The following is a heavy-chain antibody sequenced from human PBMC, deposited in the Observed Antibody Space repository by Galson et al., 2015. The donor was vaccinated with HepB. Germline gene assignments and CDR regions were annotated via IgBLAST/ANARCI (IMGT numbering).Heavy chain of an antibody. CDR1: GYTFTSYY. V-gene: IGHV1-46*01. Sequence: SVKVSCKASGYTFTSYYMHWVRQAPGQGLEWMGIINPSGGSTSYAQKFQGRVTMTRDTSTSTVYMELSSLRSEDTAVYYCAREVVVIATRLDKQINAFDIWGQGTMVTVSS. CDR3: AREVVVIATRLDKQINAFDI. CDR2: INPSGGST. D-gene: IGHD2-21*01. J-gene: IGHJ3*02.